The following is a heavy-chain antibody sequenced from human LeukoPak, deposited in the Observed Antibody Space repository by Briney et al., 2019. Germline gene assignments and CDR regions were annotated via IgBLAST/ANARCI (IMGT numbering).Heavy chain of an antibody. CDR3: AREGVGALLGFDY. J-gene: IGHJ4*02. CDR1: GDSVSSNSAA. CDR2: TYYRSKWYN. V-gene: IGHV6-1*01. D-gene: IGHD1-26*01. Sequence: SQTLSLTCAISGDSVSSNSAAWHWIRQSPSRGLEWLGRTYYRSKWYNDYAVSVKSRITINPDTSKNQFSLQLNSVTPEDTAVYYCAREGVGALLGFDYWGQGTLVTVSS.